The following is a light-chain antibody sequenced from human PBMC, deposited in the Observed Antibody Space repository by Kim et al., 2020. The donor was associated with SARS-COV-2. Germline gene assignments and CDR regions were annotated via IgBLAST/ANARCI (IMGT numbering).Light chain of an antibody. CDR2: AAS. CDR1: QSISRY. V-gene: IGKV1-39*01. Sequence: DIQMTQSPSSLSASVGDRVTITCRASQSISRYLNWYQHKAGQAPKLLIYAASSLQSGVPPRFSGSGSGTDFTLTISSLQPEDFATYYCQQTYITVTFGQRTRLEIK. J-gene: IGKJ5*01. CDR3: QQTYITVT.